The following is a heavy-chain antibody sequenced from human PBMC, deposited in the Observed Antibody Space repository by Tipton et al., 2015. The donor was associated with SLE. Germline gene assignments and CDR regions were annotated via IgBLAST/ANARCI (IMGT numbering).Heavy chain of an antibody. Sequence: TLSLTCTVSGGSISSGSYYWSWIRQPAGKGLEWIGHIYTSGSTNYNPSLKSRVTISVDTPKNQFSLKLSSVTAADTAVYYCARRFYDSSGYFDAFDIWGQGTMVTVSS. D-gene: IGHD3-22*01. CDR2: IYTSGST. CDR3: ARRFYDSSGYFDAFDI. J-gene: IGHJ3*02. V-gene: IGHV4-61*09. CDR1: GGSISSGSYY.